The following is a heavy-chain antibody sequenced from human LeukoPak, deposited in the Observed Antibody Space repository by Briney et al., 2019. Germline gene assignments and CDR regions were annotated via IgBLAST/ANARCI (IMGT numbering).Heavy chain of an antibody. J-gene: IGHJ4*02. Sequence: GGSLRLSCAASGFTFSSYAMHWVRQAPGKGLEWVAVISYDGSNKYYADSVKGRFTISRDNSKSTLYLQMNSLRAEDTAVYYCARALVVPAAPLDYWGQGTLVTVSS. CDR3: ARALVVPAAPLDY. CDR1: GFTFSSYA. V-gene: IGHV3-30*04. CDR2: ISYDGSNK. D-gene: IGHD2-2*01.